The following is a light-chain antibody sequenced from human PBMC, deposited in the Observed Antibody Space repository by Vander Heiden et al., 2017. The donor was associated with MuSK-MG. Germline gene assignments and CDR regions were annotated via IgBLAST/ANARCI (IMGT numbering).Light chain of an antibody. J-gene: IGKJ4*01. CDR1: QSVSIN. V-gene: IGKV3-15*01. CDR2: GAS. CDR3: QQYNNWPLT. Sequence: EIVMTQSPATLSVSAGERATLSCRASQSVSINLAWYQQKPRHAPRLLIYGASTRATNIPARFSGSGSGTEFTLTISSLQSEDFAVYYCQQYNNWPLTFGGGTKVEIK.